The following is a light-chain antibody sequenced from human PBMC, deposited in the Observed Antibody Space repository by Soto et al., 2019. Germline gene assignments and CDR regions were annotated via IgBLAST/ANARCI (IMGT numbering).Light chain of an antibody. Sequence: EIVLTQSPGTLSLSPGERATLSCRASQSVSSSYLAWYQQKPGQAPRLLIYGASSRATGIPDRFSGSGSGTDFTLTISRLEPEDFAVYYCQQYGSSPVTVGQGTKVDI. CDR2: GAS. J-gene: IGKJ1*01. CDR1: QSVSSSY. V-gene: IGKV3-20*01. CDR3: QQYGSSPVT.